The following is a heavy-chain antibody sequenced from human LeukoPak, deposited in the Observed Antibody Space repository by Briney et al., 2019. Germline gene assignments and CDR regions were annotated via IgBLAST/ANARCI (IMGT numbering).Heavy chain of an antibody. Sequence: GGSLRLSCAASGFTFCSYVMYWVRQAPGKGLEYVSYICSNGGSTYYANSVKGSFTISRDNSKNTLYLQMGSLSAEDMAVYYCARGGQSKYDSSGYLNYFDYWGQRTLVTVSS. CDR2: ICSNGGST. V-gene: IGHV3-64*01. J-gene: IGHJ4*02. D-gene: IGHD3-22*01. CDR3: ARGGQSKYDSSGYLNYFDY. CDR1: GFTFCSYV.